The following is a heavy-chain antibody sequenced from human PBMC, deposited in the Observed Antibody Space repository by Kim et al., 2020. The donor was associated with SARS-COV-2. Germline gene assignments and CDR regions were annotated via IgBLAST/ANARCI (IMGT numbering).Heavy chain of an antibody. Sequence: YNDYAVSWKSRITTNPNTSKNQFSLQLNSVTPEDTAVYYCARTVAGTFDYWGQGTLVTVSS. D-gene: IGHD6-19*01. J-gene: IGHJ4*02. CDR2: YN. V-gene: IGHV6-1*01. CDR3: ARTVAGTFDY.